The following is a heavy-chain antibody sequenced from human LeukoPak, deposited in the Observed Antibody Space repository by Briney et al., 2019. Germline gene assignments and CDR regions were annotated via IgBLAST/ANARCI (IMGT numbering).Heavy chain of an antibody. J-gene: IGHJ3*02. CDR2: IYYSGRT. D-gene: IGHD3-22*01. CDR1: DGSISRHY. V-gene: IGHV4-59*11. CDR3: ARLLDNDSSGDPDTFDM. Sequence: TASETLSLTCTVSDGSISRHYWSWIRQPPGKGLEWIGYIYYSGRTKWNPSLQSRVTVSLDTSENNFSLKLTSVTAADTAVYYCARLLDNDSSGDPDTFDMWGQGTVVTLSS.